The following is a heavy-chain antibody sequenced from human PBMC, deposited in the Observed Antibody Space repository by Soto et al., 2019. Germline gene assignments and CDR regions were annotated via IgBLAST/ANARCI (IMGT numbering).Heavy chain of an antibody. CDR2: IGTAGDT. CDR1: GFTFSSYD. Sequence: EVQLVESGGGLVQPGGSLRLSCAASGFTFSSYDMHWVRQATGKGLEWVSAIGTAGDTYYPGSVKGRFTISRENAKNSLYLQMNSLRAEAAAVYYCAREHKRSGYLRCDPWGQGTLVTVSS. V-gene: IGHV3-13*01. CDR3: AREHKRSGYLRCDP. D-gene: IGHD3-3*01. J-gene: IGHJ5*02.